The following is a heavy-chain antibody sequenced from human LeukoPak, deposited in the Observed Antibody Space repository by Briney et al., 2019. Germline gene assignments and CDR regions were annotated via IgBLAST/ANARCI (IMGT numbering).Heavy chain of an antibody. V-gene: IGHV3-48*03. Sequence: GGSLRLSCAASGFTFSSYAMSWVRQAPGKGLEWVSAISGSSGSTIYYADSVKGRFTISRDNAKSSLYLQMNSLRAEDMAVYYCARLNLGYCSSTSCSLDYWGQGNLVTVSS. CDR3: ARLNLGYCSSTSCSLDY. CDR2: ISGSSGSTI. D-gene: IGHD2-2*01. CDR1: GFTFSSYA. J-gene: IGHJ4*02.